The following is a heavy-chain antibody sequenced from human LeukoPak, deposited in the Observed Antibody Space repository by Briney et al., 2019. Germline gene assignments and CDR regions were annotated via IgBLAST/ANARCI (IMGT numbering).Heavy chain of an antibody. V-gene: IGHV4-34*01. CDR2: INHSGST. D-gene: IGHD1-26*01. J-gene: IGHJ3*02. CDR1: GGSFSGYY. CDR3: ATGIVGAEKAFDI. Sequence: SETLSLTCAVYGGSFSGYYWSWIRQPPGKGLEWIGEINHSGSTNYNPSLKGRVTISVDTSKNQFSLKLSSVTAADTAVYYCATGIVGAEKAFDIWGQGTMVTVSS.